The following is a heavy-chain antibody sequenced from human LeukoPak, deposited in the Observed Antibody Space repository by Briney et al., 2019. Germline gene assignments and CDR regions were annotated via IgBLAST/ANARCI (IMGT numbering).Heavy chain of an antibody. V-gene: IGHV1-18*01. Sequence: ASVKVSCKASGYTFTSYGISWVRQAPGQGLEWMGWISVYNGNTNYAQKLQGRVTMTTDTSTSTAYMELRSLRSDDTAVYYCARAGDNVVPAALDYWGQGTLVTVSS. D-gene: IGHD2-2*01. CDR3: ARAGDNVVPAALDY. CDR2: ISVYNGNT. CDR1: GYTFTSYG. J-gene: IGHJ4*02.